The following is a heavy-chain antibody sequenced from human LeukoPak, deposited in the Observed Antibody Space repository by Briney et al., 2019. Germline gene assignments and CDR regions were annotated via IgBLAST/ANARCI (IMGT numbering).Heavy chain of an antibody. J-gene: IGHJ3*02. CDR1: RFTFSSYW. V-gene: IGHV3-74*01. Sequence: PGGSLRLSCAASRFTFSSYWMHWVRQAPGKGLVWVSRINSDGSSTTYADSVKARFTISRDNAKNTLYLQMNSLRAEDTAVYYCARTIGSKNAFDIWGQGTMVTVSS. CDR3: ARTIGSKNAFDI. CDR2: INSDGSST. D-gene: IGHD1-26*01.